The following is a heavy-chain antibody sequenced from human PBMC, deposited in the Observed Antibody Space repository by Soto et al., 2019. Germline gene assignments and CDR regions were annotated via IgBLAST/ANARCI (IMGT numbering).Heavy chain of an antibody. J-gene: IGHJ6*02. CDR2: IWYDGSKK. V-gene: IGHV3-33*01. CDR3: ARDASYYSLWSGYYPSRNGMDV. Sequence: QVQVVESGGGVVQPGRSLRLSCAASGFTFSSFGMHWVRQAPGKGLEWVSLIWYDGSKKSYGESVKGRFTISRDNSRNTVYLQMTSLRAEDTAVNYCARDASYYSLWSGYYPSRNGMDVWGQGTTVTVSS. CDR1: GFTFSSFG. D-gene: IGHD3-3*01.